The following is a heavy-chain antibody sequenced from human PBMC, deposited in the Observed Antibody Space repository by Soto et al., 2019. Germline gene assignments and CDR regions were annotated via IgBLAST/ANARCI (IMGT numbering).Heavy chain of an antibody. CDR1: GYSFTSYA. D-gene: IGHD2-2*01. CDR2: INAGNGNT. CDR3: ARGVENIVVVLDVFGYYGMDV. J-gene: IGHJ6*02. Sequence: GASVKVSCKASGYSFTSYAIYWVRQAPGQRLEWMGWINAGNGNTKYSQKLQGRVTFTGDTSASTAHMELSSLRSEDTAVYFCARGVENIVVVLDVFGYYGMDVCGQGTTVTVYS. V-gene: IGHV1-3*01.